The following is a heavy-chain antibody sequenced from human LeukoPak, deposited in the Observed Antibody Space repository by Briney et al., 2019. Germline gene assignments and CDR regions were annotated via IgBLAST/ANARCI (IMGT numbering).Heavy chain of an antibody. CDR3: ARGPYCSSTSCYPYYYGMDV. Sequence: GGSLRLSCAASGFTFSDYYMSWLRQAPGKGLEWVSYISSSGSTIYYADSVRGRFTISRDNAKNSLYLQMNSLRAEDTAVYYCARGPYCSSTSCYPYYYGMDVWGQGTTVTVS. CDR2: ISSSGSTI. D-gene: IGHD2-2*01. J-gene: IGHJ6*02. CDR1: GFTFSDYY. V-gene: IGHV3-11*01.